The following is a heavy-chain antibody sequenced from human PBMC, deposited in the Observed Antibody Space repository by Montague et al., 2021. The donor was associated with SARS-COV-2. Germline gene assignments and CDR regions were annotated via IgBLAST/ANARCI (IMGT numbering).Heavy chain of an antibody. V-gene: IGHV4-59*01. CDR1: GGSISSYY. Sequence: SETLSLTCTVSGGSISSYYWSWIRQPPGKGLEWIGYIYYSGSINYNPSXXSRVTISVDTSKNQFSLKLSSVTAADTAVYYCARVFPRWLQFDPYFDYWGQGTLVTVSS. J-gene: IGHJ4*02. CDR3: ARVFPRWLQFDPYFDY. D-gene: IGHD5-24*01. CDR2: IYYSGSI.